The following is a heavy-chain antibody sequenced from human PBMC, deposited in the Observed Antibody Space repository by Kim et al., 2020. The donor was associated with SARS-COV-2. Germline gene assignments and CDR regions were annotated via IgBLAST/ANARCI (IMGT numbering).Heavy chain of an antibody. D-gene: IGHD5-12*01. CDR3: AHQRSIVGTSGFDY. Sequence: YSPSLKSRITITKDTSKNQVVLTMTNMDPVDTATYYCAHQRSIVGTSGFDYWGQGTLVTVSS. J-gene: IGHJ4*02. V-gene: IGHV2-5*01.